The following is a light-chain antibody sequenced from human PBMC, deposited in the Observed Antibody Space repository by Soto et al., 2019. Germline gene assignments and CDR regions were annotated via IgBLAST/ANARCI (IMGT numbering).Light chain of an antibody. CDR3: QHYNRYSAT. CDR2: QAS. V-gene: IGKV1-5*03. Sequence: DIQVSQSPSTRSASVGDRATITCRASQSITPWLAWYQQKPGKVPKLLIYQASSLESGVPLRFSGSASGTEFTLTINSLQPDDFATYYCQHYNRYSATFGQGTKVDIK. J-gene: IGKJ1*01. CDR1: QSITPW.